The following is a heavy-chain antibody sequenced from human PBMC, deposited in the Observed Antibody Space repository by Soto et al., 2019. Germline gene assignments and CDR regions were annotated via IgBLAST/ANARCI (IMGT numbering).Heavy chain of an antibody. V-gene: IGHV4-31*03. CDR1: GGSISSGGYY. Sequence: SETLSLTCTVSGGSISSGGYYWSWIRQHPGKGLEWIGYIYYSGSAYYNPSLKSRVTISVDTSKNQFSLKLSSVTAADTAMYYCARDSYGEFYYYGMDVWGQGTTVTVSS. J-gene: IGHJ6*02. D-gene: IGHD4-17*01. CDR2: IYYSGSA. CDR3: ARDSYGEFYYYGMDV.